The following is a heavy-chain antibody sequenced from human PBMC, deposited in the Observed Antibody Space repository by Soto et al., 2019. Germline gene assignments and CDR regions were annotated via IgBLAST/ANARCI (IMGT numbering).Heavy chain of an antibody. Sequence: SGPTLVNPTQTLTLTCTFSGFSLSTSGMCVSWIRQPPGKALEWLARIDWDDDKYYSTSLKTRLTISKDTSKNQVVLTMTNMDPVDTATYYCALSGSLDSYDAFDIWGQGTMVTVSS. CDR3: ALSGSLDSYDAFDI. CDR1: GFSLSTSGMC. D-gene: IGHD1-26*01. V-gene: IGHV2-70*11. J-gene: IGHJ3*02. CDR2: IDWDDDK.